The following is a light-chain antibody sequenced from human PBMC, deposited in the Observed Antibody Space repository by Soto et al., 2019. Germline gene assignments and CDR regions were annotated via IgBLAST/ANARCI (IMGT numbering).Light chain of an antibody. CDR3: QQYITYSPWT. J-gene: IGKJ1*01. V-gene: IGKV1-5*03. CDR1: QSITNW. CDR2: KAS. Sequence: DIQMTQSPSTLSASVGDRVTITCRASQSITNWLAWYQQKPGKAPKLLIYKASNLETGVPSRFSGRGSGTEFTLTISSLQPDDFATYYCQQYITYSPWTFGQGTKVDFK.